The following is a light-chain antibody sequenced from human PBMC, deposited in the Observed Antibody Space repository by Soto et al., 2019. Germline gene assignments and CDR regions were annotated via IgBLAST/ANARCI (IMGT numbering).Light chain of an antibody. V-gene: IGKV1-5*03. CDR2: EAS. CDR3: QQYNNWPSIT. Sequence: DIQMTQFPSSLSASVGDSVTTTCXASQSISSWLAWYQQKPGKAPKLLIYEASSLESGVPSRFSGSGSGTEFTLTISSLQSEDFAVYYCQQYNNWPSITFGQGTRLEIK. CDR1: QSISSW. J-gene: IGKJ5*01.